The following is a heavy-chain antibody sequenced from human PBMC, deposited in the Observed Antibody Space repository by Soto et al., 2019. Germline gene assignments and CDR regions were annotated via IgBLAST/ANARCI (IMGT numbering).Heavy chain of an antibody. J-gene: IGHJ3*02. Sequence: PSETLSLTCTVSGGSISSGDYYWSWIRQPPGKGLEWIGYIYYSGSTYYNPSLKSRVAISVDTSKNQFSLKLSSVTAADTAVYYCARETYYYDSSGNDDAFDIWGQVTMVTVSS. V-gene: IGHV4-30-4*01. CDR1: GGSISSGDYY. CDR3: ARETYYYDSSGNDDAFDI. CDR2: IYYSGST. D-gene: IGHD3-22*01.